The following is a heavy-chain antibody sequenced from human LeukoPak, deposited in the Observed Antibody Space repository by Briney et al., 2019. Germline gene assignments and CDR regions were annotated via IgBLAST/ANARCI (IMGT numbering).Heavy chain of an antibody. CDR3: ARAGRSSGWSFDY. Sequence: GGSLRLSCAASGFTFSNYWMSWVRQAPGKGLEWVANIKQDGSEKYYVDSVKGRFTISRDNAKNSLYLQMNSLRAEDTAVYYCARAGRSSGWSFDYWGQGTLVTVSS. CDR1: GFTFSNYW. D-gene: IGHD6-19*01. V-gene: IGHV3-7*01. CDR2: IKQDGSEK. J-gene: IGHJ4*02.